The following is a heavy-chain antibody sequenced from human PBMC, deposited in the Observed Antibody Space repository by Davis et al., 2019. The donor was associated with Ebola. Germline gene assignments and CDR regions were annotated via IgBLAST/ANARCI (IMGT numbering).Heavy chain of an antibody. J-gene: IGHJ4*02. CDR1: GGSFSGYY. CDR3: ARRTSHGSTDC. Sequence: MPSETLSLTCAVYGGSFSGYYWSWIRQPPGKGLEWIGEINHSGSTNYNPSLKSRVTISVDTSKNHFSLTLSSVTAADTAVYYCARRTSHGSTDCWGQGTLVTVSS. CDR2: INHSGST. D-gene: IGHD1-7*01. V-gene: IGHV4-34*01.